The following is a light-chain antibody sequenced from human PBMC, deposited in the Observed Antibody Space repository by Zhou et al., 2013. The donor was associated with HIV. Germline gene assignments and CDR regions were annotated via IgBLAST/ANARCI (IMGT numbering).Light chain of an antibody. CDR3: QQANSFPRT. CDR2: AAS. CDR1: QSISNY. J-gene: IGKJ4*01. V-gene: IGKV1-39*01. Sequence: DIQMTQSPSSLSASVGDSVTITCRASQSISNYLNWYQQKPGKAPNLLIYAASTLQGGVSSRFSGSGSGTNFTLTISSLQPEDFATYYCQQANSFPRTFGGGTKVEIK.